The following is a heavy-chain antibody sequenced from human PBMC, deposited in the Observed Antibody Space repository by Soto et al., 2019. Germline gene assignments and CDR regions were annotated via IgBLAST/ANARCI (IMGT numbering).Heavy chain of an antibody. D-gene: IGHD4-17*01. V-gene: IGHV3-9*01. CDR1: GFTFDDYA. CDR2: ISWNSGSI. CDR3: PQGSTVTSSLDY. Sequence: EVQLVESGGGLVQPGRSLRRSCAASGFTFDDYAMHWVRQAPGKGLEWVSGISWNSGSIGYADSVKGRFTISRDNAKNSLYLQMNSLRAEDTALYYCPQGSTVTSSLDYWGQGTLVTVSS. J-gene: IGHJ4*02.